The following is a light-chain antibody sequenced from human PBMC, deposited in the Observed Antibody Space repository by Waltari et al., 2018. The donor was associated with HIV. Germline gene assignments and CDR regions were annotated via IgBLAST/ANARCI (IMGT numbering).Light chain of an antibody. CDR3: QSADDTGTSIV. J-gene: IGLJ2*01. CDR1: ALPRQY. V-gene: IGLV3-25*03. CDR2: KDI. Sequence: YELTQPPSVSASPGQTARITCSGDALPRQYGYWYPQKPGQAPLLIIHKDIERPSEIPERFSGSTSGTTVTLTISGVQAEDEADYYCQSADDTGTSIVFGGGTKLTVL.